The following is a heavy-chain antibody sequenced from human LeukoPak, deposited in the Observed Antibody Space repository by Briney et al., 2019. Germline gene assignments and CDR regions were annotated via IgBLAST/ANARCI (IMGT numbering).Heavy chain of an antibody. CDR3: ASRDGYSLGY. D-gene: IGHD5-24*01. Sequence: SETLSLTCAVYGGSFSDYYWSWTRQPPGKGLEWIGEINHSGSTNYNPSLKSRVTISLDTSKNQFSLKLSSVTAADTAVYYCASRDGYSLGYWSQGALVTVSS. CDR1: GGSFSDYY. J-gene: IGHJ4*02. V-gene: IGHV4-34*01. CDR2: INHSGST.